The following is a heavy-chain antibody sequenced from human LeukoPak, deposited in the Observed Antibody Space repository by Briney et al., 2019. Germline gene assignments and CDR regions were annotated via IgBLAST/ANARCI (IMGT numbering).Heavy chain of an antibody. CDR3: ARVSRLRYWGPDFDY. D-gene: IGHD7-27*01. CDR1: GFTFSSYW. CDR2: IRQDGGEK. Sequence: GGSLRLSCAVSGFTFSSYWMNWVRQAPGKGLEWVASIRQDGGEKSYVDSVKGRFTISRDNTKNSLYLQMSSLRAEDTAVYYCARVSRLRYWGPDFDYWGQGTLVTVSS. V-gene: IGHV3-7*01. J-gene: IGHJ4*02.